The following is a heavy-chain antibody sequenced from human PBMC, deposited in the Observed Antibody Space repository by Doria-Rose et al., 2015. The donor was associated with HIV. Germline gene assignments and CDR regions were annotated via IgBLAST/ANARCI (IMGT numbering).Heavy chain of an antibody. D-gene: IGHD1-1*01. CDR1: TSYY. V-gene: IGHV1-46*01. J-gene: IGHJ4*02. CDR3: ARAVRNGWNELEDY. CDR2: INPSDSTT. Sequence: TSYYVHWVRQAPGQGLEWMGIINPSDSTTGYAQKCKGRVTLTRDTSTSTVYMEPSSLRSGDSAVYYCARAVRNGWNELEDYWGQGTLVTVSS.